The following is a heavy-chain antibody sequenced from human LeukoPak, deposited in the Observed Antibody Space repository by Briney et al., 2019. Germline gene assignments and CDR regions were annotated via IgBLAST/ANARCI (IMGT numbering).Heavy chain of an antibody. CDR1: GGSFSGYY. CDR2: INHSGST. V-gene: IGHV4-34*01. CDR3: ARGPPDIVATDSERGYYYYMDV. Sequence: SETLSLTCAVYGGSFSGYYWSWIRQPPGKGLEWIGEINHSGSTNYNPSLKSRVTISVDTSKNQFSLKLSSVTAEDTAVYYCARGPPDIVATDSERGYYYYMDVWGKGTTVTVSS. J-gene: IGHJ6*03. D-gene: IGHD5-12*01.